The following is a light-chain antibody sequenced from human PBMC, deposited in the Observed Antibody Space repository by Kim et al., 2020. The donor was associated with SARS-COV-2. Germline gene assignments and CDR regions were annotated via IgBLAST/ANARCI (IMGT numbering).Light chain of an antibody. J-gene: IGKJ2*01. CDR2: DAS. CDR1: PSVPGSY. V-gene: IGKV3-20*01. Sequence: LAPGEGATLSCRARPSVPGSYLAWFQQKPGQTPRLLIYDASNRATGIPDRFSGSGSGTDFTLTISRLEPEDFAVYYCHQYGGSPRTFGQGTKLEI. CDR3: HQYGGSPRT.